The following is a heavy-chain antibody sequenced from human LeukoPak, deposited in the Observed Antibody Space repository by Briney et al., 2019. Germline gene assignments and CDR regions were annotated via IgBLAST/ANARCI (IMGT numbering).Heavy chain of an antibody. J-gene: IGHJ4*02. CDR2: IIPILGIA. D-gene: IGHD3-10*01. Sequence: ASVKVSCKASGGTFSSYTISWVRQAPGQGLEWMGRIIPILGIANYAQKFQGRVTITADKSTSTAYMELSSLRSEDTAVYYCARGPFGSGSFLDYWGQGTLVTVSS. CDR3: ARGPFGSGSFLDY. V-gene: IGHV1-69*02. CDR1: GGTFSSYT.